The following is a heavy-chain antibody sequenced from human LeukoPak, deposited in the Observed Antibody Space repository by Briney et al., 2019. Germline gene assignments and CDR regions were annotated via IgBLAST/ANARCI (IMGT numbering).Heavy chain of an antibody. J-gene: IGHJ6*03. CDR3: ARVELAPYYYYMDV. CDR2: INWNGGST. Sequence: RPGGSLRLSCAASGFTFDDYGMSWVRQAPGKGLEWVSGINWNGGSTGYADSVKGRFTISRDNAKNSLYLQMNSLRAEDTAVYYCARVELAPYYYYMDVWGKGTTVTVSS. V-gene: IGHV3-20*04. CDR1: GFTFDDYG. D-gene: IGHD1-7*01.